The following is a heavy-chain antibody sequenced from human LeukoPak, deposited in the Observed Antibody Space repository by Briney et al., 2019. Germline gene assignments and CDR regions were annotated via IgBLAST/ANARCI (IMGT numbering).Heavy chain of an antibody. CDR2: IWYDGSNK. V-gene: IGHV3-33*01. J-gene: IGHJ4*02. D-gene: IGHD5-24*01. CDR1: GFIFSSHG. CDR3: ARDPVRDGYPYSFDY. Sequence: GRSLTLSCAPSGFIFSSHGMHWVRHAPGKGLEWVAVIWYDGSNKYYADSVKGRFTISRDNSKNTLYLQMDSLRGEDTAVYYCARDPVRDGYPYSFDYWGQGTLVTVSS.